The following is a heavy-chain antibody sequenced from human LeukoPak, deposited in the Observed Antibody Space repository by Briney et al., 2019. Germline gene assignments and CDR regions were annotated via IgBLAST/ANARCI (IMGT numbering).Heavy chain of an antibody. J-gene: IGHJ6*02. Sequence: SETLSLTCTVSGGSISSGSYYWRWIRQPAGKGLEWIGRIYTSGSTNYNPSLKSRVTISVDTSKNQFSLKLSSVTAADTAVYYCARDQPASNRNYYYYYGMDVWGQGTTVTVSS. CDR1: GGSISSGSYY. D-gene: IGHD1-14*01. CDR2: IYTSGST. V-gene: IGHV4-61*02. CDR3: ARDQPASNRNYYYYYGMDV.